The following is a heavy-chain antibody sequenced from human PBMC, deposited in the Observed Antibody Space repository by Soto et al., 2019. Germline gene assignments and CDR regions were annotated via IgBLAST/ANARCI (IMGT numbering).Heavy chain of an antibody. J-gene: IGHJ6*02. CDR3: ARSIRGPRRFNGMDV. CDR1: GFSLTSPGMC. CDR2: IERDDDDK. V-gene: IGHV2-70*13. D-gene: IGHD1-20*01. Sequence: SSPTLVNPTETLTVTCTFSGFSLTSPGMCVSWIRQSPGKALEWLALIERDDDDKYYSTSLKTRLTISKDTRKNQVVLTMANMDPADTATYYCARSIRGPRRFNGMDVWGQGTTVTVSS.